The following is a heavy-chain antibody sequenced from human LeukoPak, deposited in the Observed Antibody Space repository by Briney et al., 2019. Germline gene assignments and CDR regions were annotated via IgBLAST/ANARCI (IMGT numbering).Heavy chain of an antibody. CDR2: ISSSSSYI. V-gene: IGHV3-21*01. CDR1: GFTFSSYS. D-gene: IGHD3-10*01. CDR3: ARVGGTYYYGSGSLRGWFDP. Sequence: KSGGSLRLSCAASGFTFSSYSMNWVRQAPGKGLEWVSSISSSSSYIYYADSVKGRFTISRDNAKNSLYLQMNSLRAEDTAVYYYARVGGTYYYGSGSLRGWFDPWGQGTLVTVSS. J-gene: IGHJ5*02.